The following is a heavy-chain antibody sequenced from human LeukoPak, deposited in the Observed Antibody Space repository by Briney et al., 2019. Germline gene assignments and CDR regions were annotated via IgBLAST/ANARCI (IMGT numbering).Heavy chain of an antibody. CDR1: GYSFTGYY. CDR2: IKPNSGAT. Sequence: ASMKVSCKASGYSFTGYYIHWVRQAPGQGLEWMGWIKPNSGATKYAQKFQGRVTMTRDTSTSTAYMELSRLRSDDTAVYYCARDYCSKTSCFDYWGQGTLVTVSS. J-gene: IGHJ4*02. CDR3: ARDYCSKTSCFDY. V-gene: IGHV1-2*02. D-gene: IGHD2-2*01.